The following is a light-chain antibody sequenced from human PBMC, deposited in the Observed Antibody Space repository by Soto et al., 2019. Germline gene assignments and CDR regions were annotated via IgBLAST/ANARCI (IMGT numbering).Light chain of an antibody. Sequence: EIVLTQSPGTLSLSLGERATLSCRASQSISSNYLAWYQQKPGQAPRLLIYVASSRASGIPDRFSGSGSGTDFTLTISKLEPEDFAVYYCQQYGSSLITFGQGTRLEIK. V-gene: IGKV3-20*01. CDR1: QSISSNY. CDR3: QQYGSSLIT. J-gene: IGKJ5*01. CDR2: VAS.